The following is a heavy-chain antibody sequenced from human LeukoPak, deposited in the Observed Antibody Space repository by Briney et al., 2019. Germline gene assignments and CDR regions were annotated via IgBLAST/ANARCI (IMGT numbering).Heavy chain of an antibody. CDR1: GFTFSRYW. CDR2: IKQDGSEK. J-gene: IGHJ4*02. D-gene: IGHD6-6*01. V-gene: IGHV3-7*01. Sequence: PGGSLRRSCAASGFTFSRYWMSWVRQAPGKGLEWVANIKQDGSEKYYVDSVKGRFTISRDNAKNSLYLQMNSLRAEDTAVYYCAREYSSSYYFDYWGQGTLVTVPS. CDR3: AREYSSSYYFDY.